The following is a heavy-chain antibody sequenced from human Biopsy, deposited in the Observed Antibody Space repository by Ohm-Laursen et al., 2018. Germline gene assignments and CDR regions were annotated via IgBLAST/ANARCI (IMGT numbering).Heavy chain of an antibody. CDR2: IGPNSGAT. CDR1: GYTFTAYF. V-gene: IGHV1-2*02. J-gene: IGHJ4*02. CDR3: ARERGGYKRTDY. D-gene: IGHD5-24*01. Sequence: ASVKVSCKVSGYTFTAYFIHWVRQSPGQGLEWMGWIGPNSGATNYAQKFQGRVTMTGDTSISTAYMELIRLTSDDTGVYYCARERGGYKRTDYWGQGTLVTVSS.